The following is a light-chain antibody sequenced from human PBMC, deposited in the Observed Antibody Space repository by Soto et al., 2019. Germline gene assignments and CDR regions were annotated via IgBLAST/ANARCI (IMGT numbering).Light chain of an antibody. J-gene: IGKJ1*01. CDR3: QQRSNWPRT. V-gene: IGKV3D-20*02. Sequence: EIVLTQSPGTLSLSPGERATLSCRASQSVSNNYLAWYQQKPGQAPRLLIYGASNRATGIPDRFSGSGSGTDFTLTIRSLEPEDFAVYFCQQRSNWPRTFGQGTKVDIK. CDR1: QSVSNNY. CDR2: GAS.